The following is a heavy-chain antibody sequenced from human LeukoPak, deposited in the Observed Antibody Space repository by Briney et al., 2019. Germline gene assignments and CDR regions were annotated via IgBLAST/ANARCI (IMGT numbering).Heavy chain of an antibody. CDR3: ARDQGLTAPPPYGLDV. Sequence: SLKVSCKASGGTFSSSAITWVRQAPGQGLEWMGRIIRVLNITNTTQTFQGRVTITADTSTSTAYIELSSLRSEETAVYYCARDQGLTAPPPYGLDVWGQGTTGTV. D-gene: IGHD5-18*01. CDR1: GGTFSSSA. CDR2: IIRVLNIT. J-gene: IGHJ6*02. V-gene: IGHV1-69*04.